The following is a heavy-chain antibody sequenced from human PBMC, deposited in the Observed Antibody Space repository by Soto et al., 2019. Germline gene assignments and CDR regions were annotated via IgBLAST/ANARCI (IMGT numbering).Heavy chain of an antibody. D-gene: IGHD6-13*01. CDR3: ARRTIGIAAAFDY. J-gene: IGHJ4*02. CDR1: GGSFSGYY. V-gene: IGHV4-34*01. CDR2: ISHSRST. Sequence: QVQLQQWGAGLLKPSETLSLTCAVYGGSFSGYYWSWIRQPPGKGLEWIGEISHSRSTNYNSSLKSRVTISVDRSKNQFSLNLSSVTAADTAVYYCARRTIGIAAAFDYWGQGTLVIVSS.